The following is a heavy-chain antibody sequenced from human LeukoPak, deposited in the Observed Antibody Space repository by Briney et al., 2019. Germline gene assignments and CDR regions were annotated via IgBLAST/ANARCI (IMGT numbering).Heavy chain of an antibody. CDR3: AKSGADGYSRDAFDI. Sequence: GGSLRLSCATSALTFSSYAMSWVRQAPGKGLEWVSGISGRGSSTYYADSVKGRFTISRDNSKNTLYLQMNSLRAEDTAIYYCAKSGADGYSRDAFDIWGQGTMVTVSS. J-gene: IGHJ3*02. CDR1: ALTFSSYA. D-gene: IGHD5-24*01. V-gene: IGHV3-23*01. CDR2: ISGRGSST.